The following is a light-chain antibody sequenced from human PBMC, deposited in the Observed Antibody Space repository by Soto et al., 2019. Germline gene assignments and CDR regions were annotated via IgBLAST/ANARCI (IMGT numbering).Light chain of an antibody. Sequence: QSALTQPPSASGSPGQSVTISCTGSNVGECDYVSWYQQHPGKAPKLMIHEVTKRPSGVPDRFSGSKSGNTASLTVSGLQAEDEADYYCSSFAGSNIGVFGGGTQLTVL. V-gene: IGLV2-8*01. CDR1: NVGECDY. J-gene: IGLJ3*02. CDR2: EVT. CDR3: SSFAGSNIGV.